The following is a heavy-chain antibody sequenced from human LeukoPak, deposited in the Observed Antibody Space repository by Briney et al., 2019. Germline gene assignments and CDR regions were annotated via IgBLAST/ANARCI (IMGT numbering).Heavy chain of an antibody. V-gene: IGHV1-18*01. J-gene: IGHJ6*02. CDR2: ISAYHGHT. Sequence: ASVKVSCKASGYTFTNFGISWVRQAPGQGLEWMGWISAYHGHTNYAQKFRGRVTMTTDTSTSTAYMELRSLRSDDTAVYYCARQGGWLLTDYYYGMDVWGHGTTVTVSS. CDR1: GYTFTNFG. D-gene: IGHD3-9*01. CDR3: ARQGGWLLTDYYYGMDV.